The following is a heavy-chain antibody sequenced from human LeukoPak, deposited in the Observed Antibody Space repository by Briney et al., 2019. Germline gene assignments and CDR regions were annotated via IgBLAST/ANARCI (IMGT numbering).Heavy chain of an antibody. CDR2: ISWNSASI. J-gene: IGHJ6*02. Sequence: GGSLRLSCAASGFSFDDYVMHWVRQAPGKGLEWVSGISWNSASIGYADSVKGRFTISRDNAKNFLYLQMNSLRVKDTALYYCAKDIRRATVTDYGMDVWGQGTTVTVSS. CDR1: GFSFDDYV. CDR3: AKDIRRATVTDYGMDV. D-gene: IGHD4-17*01. V-gene: IGHV3-9*01.